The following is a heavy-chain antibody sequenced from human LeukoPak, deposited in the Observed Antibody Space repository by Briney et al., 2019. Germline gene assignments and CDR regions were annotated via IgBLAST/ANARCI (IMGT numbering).Heavy chain of an antibody. CDR3: ARTDESAPAEDFQH. J-gene: IGHJ1*01. CDR1: GFTVSSNF. CDR2: IYTSGIT. D-gene: IGHD3-3*01. Sequence: QAGGSLRLSCAVSGFTVSSNFMSWVRQAPGKGPEWVSVIYTSGITYYADSVKGRFTISRDNSKNTLYLQMKSLRAEDTAVYYCARTDESAPAEDFQHWGQGTLVTVSS. V-gene: IGHV3-53*01.